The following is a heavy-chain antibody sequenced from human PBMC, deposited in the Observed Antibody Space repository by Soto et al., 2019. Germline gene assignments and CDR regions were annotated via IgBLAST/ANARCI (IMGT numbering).Heavy chain of an antibody. J-gene: IGHJ4*02. CDR1: GGSISGSYYY. Sequence: LSLPCAVSGGSISGSYYYWAWLRQSPGKGPEWIGSVFYTGFTSYNPSLESRVSVSVDTSKSQFSLKLSAVTAADTAVYYCATSQKGYNWNYFDHWGQGALVTVSS. V-gene: IGHV4-39*01. D-gene: IGHD1-20*01. CDR2: VFYTGFT. CDR3: ATSQKGYNWNYFDH.